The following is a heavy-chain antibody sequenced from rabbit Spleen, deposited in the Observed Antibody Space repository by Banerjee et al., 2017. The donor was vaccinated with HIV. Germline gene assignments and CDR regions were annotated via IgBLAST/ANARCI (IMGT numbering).Heavy chain of an antibody. D-gene: IGHD2-1*01. J-gene: IGHJ4*01. CDR2: IEPIFGNT. CDR1: GFDFSNYG. CDR3: ARGSAAMTMVITGYYFTL. Sequence: QEQLVESGGGLVQPGGSLKLSCKASGFDFSNYGVSWVRQAPGKGLEWIGYIEPIFGNTYYANWVNGRFTISSHNAQNTLYLQLSGLTAADTATYFCARGSAAMTMVITGYYFTLWGQGTLVTVS. V-gene: IGHV1S47*01.